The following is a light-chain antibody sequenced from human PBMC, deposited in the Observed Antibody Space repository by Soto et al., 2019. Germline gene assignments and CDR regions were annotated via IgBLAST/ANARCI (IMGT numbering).Light chain of an antibody. CDR3: QRRSVWHST. J-gene: IGKJ4*01. Sequence: EIVLTQSPATLSLSPGERAALSCRASQSVSSYLAWYQQKPGQAPRLLIYDASKRAPGIPARFTGSGSGTDFTLTIRSLEPEDFAVYLCQRRSVWHSTFGGGTKVEI. CDR1: QSVSSY. V-gene: IGKV3-11*01. CDR2: DAS.